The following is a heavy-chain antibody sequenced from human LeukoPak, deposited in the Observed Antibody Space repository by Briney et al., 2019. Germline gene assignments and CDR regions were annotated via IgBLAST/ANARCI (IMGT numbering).Heavy chain of an antibody. D-gene: IGHD4-17*01. V-gene: IGHV5-51*01. CDR3: ARTLYGDYVGGVAQYYYYGMDV. Sequence: GESLKISCKGSGYSFTSYWIGWVRQMPGKGLEWMGIIYPGDSDTRYSPSFQGQVTISADKSISTAYLQWSSLKASDTAMYYCARTLYGDYVGGVAQYYYYGMDVWGQGTTVTVSS. CDR2: IYPGDSDT. CDR1: GYSFTSYW. J-gene: IGHJ6*02.